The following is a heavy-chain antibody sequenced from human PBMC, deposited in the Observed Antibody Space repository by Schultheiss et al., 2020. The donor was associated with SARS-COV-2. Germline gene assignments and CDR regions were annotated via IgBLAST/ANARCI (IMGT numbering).Heavy chain of an antibody. Sequence: ASVKVSCKASGYTFTSNYIHWVRQVPGQGLEWMGWINPNSGGTNYAQKFQGWVTMTRDTSISTAYMELSSLRSEDTAVYYCARDFVVVPAAHHYYYYGMDVWGQGTTVTVSS. CDR3: ARDFVVVPAAHHYYYYGMDV. CDR1: GYTFTSNY. J-gene: IGHJ6*02. CDR2: INPNSGGT. V-gene: IGHV1-2*04. D-gene: IGHD2-2*01.